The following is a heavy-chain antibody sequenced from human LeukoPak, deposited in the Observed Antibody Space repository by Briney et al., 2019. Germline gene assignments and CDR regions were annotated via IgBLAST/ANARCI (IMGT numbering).Heavy chain of an antibody. CDR3: ATRYCTTTNCYALDY. Sequence: GGSLRLSCAASGFTFSSYWMSWVRQAPGKGLEWVANIKQDGSEKYYVDSVKGRFTISRDNAKNSLYLQMNSLRVEDTAVYYCATRYCTTTNCYALDYWGQGTLVTVSS. J-gene: IGHJ4*02. V-gene: IGHV3-7*01. CDR2: IKQDGSEK. CDR1: GFTFSSYW. D-gene: IGHD2-2*01.